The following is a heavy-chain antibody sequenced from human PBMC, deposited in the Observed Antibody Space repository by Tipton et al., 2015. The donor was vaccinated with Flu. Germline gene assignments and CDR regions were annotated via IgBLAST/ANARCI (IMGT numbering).Heavy chain of an antibody. J-gene: IGHJ4*02. CDR2: TYYRSKWYS. D-gene: IGHD3-10*01. CDR1: GDSVSSNSAA. Sequence: GLVKPSQTLSLTCAISGDSVSSNSAAWNWIRQSPSRGLEWLGRTYYRSKWYSDYAVSVKSRITINPDPSKNQFSLKLSSVTAADTAVYYCARGGLLWFGELSPGYFDYWGQGTLVTVSS. CDR3: ARGGLLWFGELSPGYFDY. V-gene: IGHV6-1*01.